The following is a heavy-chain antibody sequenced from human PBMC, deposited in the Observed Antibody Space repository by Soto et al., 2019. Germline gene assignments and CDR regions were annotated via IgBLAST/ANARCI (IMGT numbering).Heavy chain of an antibody. D-gene: IGHD2-15*01. Sequence: QVQLVQSGAEVKKPGASVKVSCKASGYTFTSYYMHWVRQAPGQGLEWMGIINPSGGSTTYAQKFQGRVTMTRDTSTSTVYMELSSLRCDDTAVYYCARIVSGGHFDFWGQGTLVTVSS. J-gene: IGHJ4*02. CDR3: ARIVSGGHFDF. CDR1: GYTFTSYY. V-gene: IGHV1-46*01. CDR2: INPSGGST.